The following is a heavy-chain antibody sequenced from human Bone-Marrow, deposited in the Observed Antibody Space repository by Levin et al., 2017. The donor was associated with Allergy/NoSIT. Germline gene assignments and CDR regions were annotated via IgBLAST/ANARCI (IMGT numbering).Heavy chain of an antibody. CDR2: IYSGGST. CDR3: ARVGAGHYFNYGMDV. Sequence: GESLKISCAASGFTVSSHYMSWVRQAPGKGLEWVSVIYSGGSTYYADSVKGRFTISRDNSKNTLYLQMNSLRAEDTAVYYCARVGAGHYFNYGMDVWGQGTTVTVSS. CDR1: GFTVSSHY. D-gene: IGHD2/OR15-2a*01. J-gene: IGHJ6*02. V-gene: IGHV3-66*01.